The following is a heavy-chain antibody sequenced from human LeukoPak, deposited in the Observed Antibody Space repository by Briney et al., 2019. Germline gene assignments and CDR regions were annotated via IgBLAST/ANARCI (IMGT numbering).Heavy chain of an antibody. J-gene: IGHJ4*02. V-gene: IGHV3-7*03. CDR2: IKQHGSEK. CDR1: GFTFSSYA. CDR3: ARDTRSHWYGLIDY. Sequence: PGGSLRLSCAASGFTFSSYAMSWVRQAPGKGLEWVANIKQHGSEKYYVDSVKGRFTISRDNAKNSLYLQMNSLRAEDTAVYYCARDTRSHWYGLIDYWGQGTLVTVSS. D-gene: IGHD6-13*01.